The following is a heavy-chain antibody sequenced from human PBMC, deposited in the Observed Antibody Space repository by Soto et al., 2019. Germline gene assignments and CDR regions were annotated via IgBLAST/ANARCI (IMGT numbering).Heavy chain of an antibody. CDR2: IYHSGST. Sequence: SETLSLTCGVFGGSISNSNWWTWVRQPPGKGLEWIGEIYHSGSTNYNSSLMSRVTISLDKPNNQFSLKLTSVTAADTAVYYCARRPIVGAAIWGQGTLVTVSS. D-gene: IGHD1-26*01. CDR3: ARRPIVGAAI. J-gene: IGHJ4*02. CDR1: GGSISNSNW. V-gene: IGHV4-4*02.